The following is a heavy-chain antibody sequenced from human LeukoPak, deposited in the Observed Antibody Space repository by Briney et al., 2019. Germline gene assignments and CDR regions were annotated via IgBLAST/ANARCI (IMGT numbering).Heavy chain of an antibody. J-gene: IGHJ4*02. CDR1: GYTFTGYY. Sequence: ASVKVSCKASGYTFTGYYMHWVGPAPGQGLEWMGWINPNSGGTNYAQKFQGWVTMTRDTSISTAYMELSRLRSDDTAVYYCARAGTVEMTPLDYWGQGTLVTVSS. CDR2: INPNSGGT. CDR3: ARAGTVEMTPLDY. D-gene: IGHD5-24*01. V-gene: IGHV1-2*04.